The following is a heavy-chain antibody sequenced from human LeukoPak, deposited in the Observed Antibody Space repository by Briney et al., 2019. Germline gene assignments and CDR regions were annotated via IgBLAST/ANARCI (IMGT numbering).Heavy chain of an antibody. CDR2: IYPYDSDT. J-gene: IGHJ6*03. D-gene: IGHD2-21*02. V-gene: IGHV5-51*01. CDR3: LRLGAGDLGYFYSYLDV. Sequence: GESLKISCKASGYSFISHWIGWVRPRPGQGLEFMGIIYPYDSDTKYSPPLQGHVTISVHRSLSITYLQWRSLKASDTAMYFCLRLGAGDLGYFYSYLDVWGKGTTVTVSS. CDR1: GYSFISHW.